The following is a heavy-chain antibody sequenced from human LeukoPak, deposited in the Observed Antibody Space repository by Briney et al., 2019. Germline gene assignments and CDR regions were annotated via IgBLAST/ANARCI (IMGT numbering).Heavy chain of an antibody. Sequence: SETLSLTCTVSGGSISSSSYYWGWIRQPPGKGLVWIGRIYYSGSTYYNPSLKSRVTISVDTSKNQFSLKLSSVTAADTAVYYCARDKKTYYYDSSGYSGIDYWGQGTLVTVSS. V-gene: IGHV4-39*02. CDR1: GGSISSSSYY. CDR3: ARDKKTYYYDSSGYSGIDY. D-gene: IGHD3-22*01. J-gene: IGHJ4*02. CDR2: IYYSGST.